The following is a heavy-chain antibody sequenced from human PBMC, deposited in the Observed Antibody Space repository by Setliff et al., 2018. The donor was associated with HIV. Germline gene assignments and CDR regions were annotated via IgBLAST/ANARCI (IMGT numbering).Heavy chain of an antibody. D-gene: IGHD2-8*01. Sequence: GGSLRLSCAASGFTFRKYCMSWVRQAPGKGLEWVATIKEDESKKEYVDSVKGRFTISRDNAKSSLYLQMNSLRAEDTAVYYCARHGGRVLMVYAIPFDYWGQGTLVTV. CDR3: ARHGGRVLMVYAIPFDY. CDR2: IKEDESKK. J-gene: IGHJ4*02. CDR1: GFTFRKYC. V-gene: IGHV3-7*03.